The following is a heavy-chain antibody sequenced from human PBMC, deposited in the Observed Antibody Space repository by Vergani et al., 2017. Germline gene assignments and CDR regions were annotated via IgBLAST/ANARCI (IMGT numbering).Heavy chain of an antibody. CDR2: ISGDGGST. J-gene: IGHJ3*02. D-gene: IGHD3-9*01. CDR1: GFTFDDYA. Sequence: EVQLVESGGGVVQPGGSLRLSCAASGFTFDDYAMHWVRQAPGKGLEWVSLISGDGGSTYYADSVKGRFTISRDNSKNSLYLQMNSLRAEDTAVYYCARERYFDWSPTNDAFDIWGQGTMVTVSS. V-gene: IGHV3-43*02. CDR3: ARERYFDWSPTNDAFDI.